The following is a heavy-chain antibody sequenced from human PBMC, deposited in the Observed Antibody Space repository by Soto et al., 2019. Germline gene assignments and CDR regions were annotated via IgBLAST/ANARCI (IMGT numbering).Heavy chain of an antibody. V-gene: IGHV4-34*01. D-gene: IGHD5-12*01. J-gene: IGHJ4*02. CDR1: GGSFSGYY. Sequence: QVQLQQWGAGLLKPSETLSLTCAVYGGSFSGYYWSWIRQPPGKGLEWIGEINHSGSTNYNPSLKSGVPISVETSKNQFSRKLSSVTAADTAVYYCARGRRNVDIVATAPPFDYWGPGTLVTVSS. CDR2: INHSGST. CDR3: ARGRRNVDIVATAPPFDY.